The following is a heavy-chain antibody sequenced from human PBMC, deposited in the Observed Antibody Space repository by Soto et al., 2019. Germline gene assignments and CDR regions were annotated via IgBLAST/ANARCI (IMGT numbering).Heavy chain of an antibody. CDR1: GYTFTSYD. V-gene: IGHV1-8*01. Sequence: ASVKVSCKASGYTFTSYDINWVRQATGQGLEWMGWMNPNSGNTGYAQKFQGRVTMTRNTSISTAYMELSSLRSEDTAVYYCARTPRITIFGYGDYYYYYYMDVWGKGTTVTVSS. CDR2: MNPNSGNT. CDR3: ARTPRITIFGYGDYYYYYYMDV. J-gene: IGHJ6*03. D-gene: IGHD3-3*01.